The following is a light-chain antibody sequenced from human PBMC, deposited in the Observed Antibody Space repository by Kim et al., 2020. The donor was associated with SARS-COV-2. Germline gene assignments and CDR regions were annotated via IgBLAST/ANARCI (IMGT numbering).Light chain of an antibody. Sequence: IQMTQSPSSLSASVGDRVIISCRASGSITKYLNWYQQKPGRAPNLLIYTASSLQSGVPSRFSGSGYGTDFTLTISSLQPEDYATYYYQQSYKTPRTFGQGTRVDIK. V-gene: IGKV1-39*01. CDR1: GSITKY. J-gene: IGKJ1*01. CDR2: TAS. CDR3: QQSYKTPRT.